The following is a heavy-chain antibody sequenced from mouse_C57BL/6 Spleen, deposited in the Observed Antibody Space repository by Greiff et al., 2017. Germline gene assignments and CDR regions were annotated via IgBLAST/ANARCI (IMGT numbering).Heavy chain of an antibody. CDR2: ISYDGSN. CDR1: GYSITSGYY. V-gene: IGHV3-6*01. Sequence: EVKLVESGPGLVKPSQSLSLTCSVTGYSITSGYYWNWIRQFPGNKLEWMGYISYDGSNNYNPSLKNRISITRDTSKNQFFLKLNSVTTEDTATYYCAREDGEAMDYWGQGTSVTVSS. J-gene: IGHJ4*01. CDR3: AREDGEAMDY.